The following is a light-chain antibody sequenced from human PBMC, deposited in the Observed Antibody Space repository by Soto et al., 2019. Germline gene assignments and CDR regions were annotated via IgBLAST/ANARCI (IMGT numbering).Light chain of an antibody. CDR3: QQYGVSPPNT. J-gene: IGKJ4*01. CDR2: GAS. V-gene: IGKV3-15*01. CDR1: QSVSSN. Sequence: EIVMTQSPATLSVSPGERATLSCRASQSVSSNLAWYQQKHGQAPRLLIYGASTRATGIPARFSGSGSGTDFTLTISRLEPEDLAVYYCQQYGVSPPNTFGGGTKVDTK.